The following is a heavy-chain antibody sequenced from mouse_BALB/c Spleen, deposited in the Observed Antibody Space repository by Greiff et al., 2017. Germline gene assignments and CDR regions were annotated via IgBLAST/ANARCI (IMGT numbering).Heavy chain of an antibody. Sequence: EVKLMESGGGLVQPGGSLKLSCAASGFTFSSYTMSWVRQTPEKRLEWVAYISNGGGSTYYPDTVKGRFTISRDNAKNTLYLQMSSLKSEDTAMYYCARRENWDVFAYWGQGTLVTVSA. D-gene: IGHD4-1*01. J-gene: IGHJ3*01. CDR3: ARRENWDVFAY. CDR1: GFTFSSYT. V-gene: IGHV5-12-2*01. CDR2: ISNGGGST.